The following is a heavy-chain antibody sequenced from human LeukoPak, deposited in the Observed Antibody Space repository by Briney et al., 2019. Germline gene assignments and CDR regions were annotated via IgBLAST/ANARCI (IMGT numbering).Heavy chain of an antibody. CDR1: GFTFTRYD. CDR3: VRDAEGAGISVNFWFDP. J-gene: IGHJ5*02. Sequence: GASVTVSCKAPGFTFTRYDINWVRQASGQGLEWMGWMNPNNGNTGYAQKFQGRVTMTRDTYTSTAYMELRGLRPEDTAVYYCVRDAEGAGISVNFWFDPWGQGTLVTVSS. CDR2: MNPNNGNT. D-gene: IGHD1-14*01. V-gene: IGHV1-8*01.